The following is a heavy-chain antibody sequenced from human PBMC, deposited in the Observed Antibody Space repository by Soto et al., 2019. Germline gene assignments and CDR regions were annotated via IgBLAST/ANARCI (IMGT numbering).Heavy chain of an antibody. V-gene: IGHV4-30-4*01. Sequence: QVQLRESGPGLVKPSQTLSLTCTVSGACISSGDFVWSWIRQPPGKGLEWTGYVRYSGSTYYNPSLKSRVTISVDTSKNQFSLTLSSVTAADTAVYYCARLGGSVDDWGQGTLVTVS. D-gene: IGHD1-26*01. CDR1: GACISSGDFV. CDR2: VRYSGST. J-gene: IGHJ4*02. CDR3: ARLGGSVDD.